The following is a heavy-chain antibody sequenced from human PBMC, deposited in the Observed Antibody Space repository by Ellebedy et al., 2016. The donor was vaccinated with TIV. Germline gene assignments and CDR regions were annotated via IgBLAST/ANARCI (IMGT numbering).Heavy chain of an antibody. CDR1: GGTFSSYA. CDR3: AREYAYYYGSGSYPDVVWYYFDY. Sequence: SVKVSCXASGGTFSSYAISWVRQAPGQGLEWMGGIIPIFGTANYAQKFQGRVTITADESTSTAYMELSSLRSEDTAVYYCAREYAYYYGSGSYPDVVWYYFDYWGQGTLVTVSS. J-gene: IGHJ4*02. D-gene: IGHD3-10*01. CDR2: IIPIFGTA. V-gene: IGHV1-69*13.